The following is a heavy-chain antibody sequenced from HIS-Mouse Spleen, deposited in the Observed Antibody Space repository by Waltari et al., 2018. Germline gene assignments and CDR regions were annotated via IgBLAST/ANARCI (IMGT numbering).Heavy chain of an antibody. V-gene: IGHV4-39*07. Sequence: QLQLQESGPGLVKPSETLSLTCTVSGGSISSISYYCGWIRQPPGKGLEWSGSIYYSGSTYYNPALKSRVTISVDPSKNQFSLKLSSVTAADTAVYYCAREIPYSSSWYDWYFDLWGRGTLVTVSS. CDR1: GGSISSISYY. J-gene: IGHJ2*01. D-gene: IGHD6-13*01. CDR3: AREIPYSSSWYDWYFDL. CDR2: IYYSGST.